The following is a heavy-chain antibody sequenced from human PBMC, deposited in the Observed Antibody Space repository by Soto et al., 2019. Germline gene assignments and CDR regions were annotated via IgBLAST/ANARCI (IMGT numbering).Heavy chain of an antibody. D-gene: IGHD2-15*01. CDR2: ISAYNGNT. Sequence: ASVKVSCKASGYTFTSYGISWVRQAPGQGLEWMGWISAYNGNTNYAQKLQGRVTMTTDTSTSTAYMELRSLRSDDTAVVYCARDRYCSGGSCYHFDYWGQGTLVIVSS. CDR1: GYTFTSYG. CDR3: ARDRYCSGGSCYHFDY. J-gene: IGHJ4*02. V-gene: IGHV1-18*01.